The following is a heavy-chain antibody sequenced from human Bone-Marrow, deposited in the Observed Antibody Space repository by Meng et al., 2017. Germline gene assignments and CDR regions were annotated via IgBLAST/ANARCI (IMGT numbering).Heavy chain of an antibody. CDR2: IYYSGST. V-gene: IGHV4-31*03. Sequence: SETLSLTCTVSGGSISSGGYYWSWIRQHPGKGLEWIGYIYYSGSTYYSPSLKSRVTISVDTSKNQFSLKLSSVTAADTAVYYCASVWLQSGYFDYWGQGTLVTVSS. D-gene: IGHD5-24*01. J-gene: IGHJ4*02. CDR1: GGSISSGGYY. CDR3: ASVWLQSGYFDY.